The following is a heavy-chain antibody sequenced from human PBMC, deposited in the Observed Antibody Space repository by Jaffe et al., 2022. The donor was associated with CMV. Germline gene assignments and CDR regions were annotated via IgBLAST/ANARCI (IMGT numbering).Heavy chain of an antibody. D-gene: IGHD4-17*01. Sequence: EVQLVESGGDLVQPGGSLRLSCAASGFTLSTFLMYWVRQAPGKGLVCVSRLHSDGTSTHYADSVKGRFTISRDNAKNTLFLQMNSLRAEDTAIYYCVREVTTATIYGMDVWGQGTTVTVSS. CDR3: VREVTTATIYGMDV. V-gene: IGHV3-74*01. CDR1: GFTLSTFL. CDR2: LHSDGTST. J-gene: IGHJ6*02.